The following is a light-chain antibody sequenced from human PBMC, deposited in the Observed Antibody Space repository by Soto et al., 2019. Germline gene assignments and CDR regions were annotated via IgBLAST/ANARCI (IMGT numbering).Light chain of an antibody. V-gene: IGKV1-17*01. CDR3: LQHNGFPFT. CDR2: ASS. CDR1: QDIRDD. J-gene: IGKJ3*01. Sequence: DIQMTQSPSSLSASVGDRVTITCRASQDIRDDLGWYQQKPGKAPKRLIYASSSLQSGAPARFSGSGSGSEFTLTISSLYPEDFATYYCLQHNGFPFTFGPGTKVDVK.